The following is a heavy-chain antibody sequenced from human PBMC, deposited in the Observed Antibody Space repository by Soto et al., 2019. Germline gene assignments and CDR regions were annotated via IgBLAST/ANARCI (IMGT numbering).Heavy chain of an antibody. J-gene: IGHJ4*02. CDR3: ARHFGSWVREIDF. Sequence: SETLSVTCAVYGGSFSGYYWSWIRQPPGKGLEWIGEINHSGSTNYNPSLKSRVTISVDTSKNQFSLRLSSVTAADTAVYYCARHFGSWVREIDFWGRGTLVTVSS. D-gene: IGHD3-16*01. CDR1: GGSFSGYY. V-gene: IGHV4-34*01. CDR2: INHSGST.